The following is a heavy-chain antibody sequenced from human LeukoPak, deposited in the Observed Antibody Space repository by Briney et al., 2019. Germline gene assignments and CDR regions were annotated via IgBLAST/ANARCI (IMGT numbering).Heavy chain of an antibody. V-gene: IGHV4-61*02. CDR2: IYTSGST. J-gene: IGHJ4*02. CDR3: ARKRAVAGNFDY. CDR1: GGSISSGSYY. D-gene: IGHD6-19*01. Sequence: SQTLSLTCTVSGGSISSGSYYWSWIRQPARKGLEWIGRIYTSGSTNYNPSLKSRVTISVDTSKNQFSLKLSSVTAADTAVYYCARKRAVAGNFDYWGQGTLVTVSS.